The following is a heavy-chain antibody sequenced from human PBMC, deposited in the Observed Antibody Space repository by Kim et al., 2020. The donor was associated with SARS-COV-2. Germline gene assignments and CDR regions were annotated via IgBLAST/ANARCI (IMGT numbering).Heavy chain of an antibody. D-gene: IGHD6-13*01. J-gene: IGHJ4*02. CDR1: GGSVTGNYY. Sequence: SETLSLTCSVSGGSVTGNYYWGWIRQSPGKGLEWIGSINYSGDTSYNPSLKSRVTMSVDTSKNQFSLRLESPPATHTTMYYCARHRAASGTRPDYFEYWGQGALVTVSS. CDR3: ARHRAASGTRPDYFEY. V-gene: IGHV4-39*01. CDR2: INYSGDT.